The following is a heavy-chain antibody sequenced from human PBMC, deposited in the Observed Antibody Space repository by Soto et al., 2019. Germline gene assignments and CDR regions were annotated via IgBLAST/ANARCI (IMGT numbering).Heavy chain of an antibody. Sequence: QVQLVESGGGVVQPGRCLRLSCAASGFTFSSYGIPWVRQAPGKGLEWVAVIWYDGSNKYYADSVKGRFTISRDNSKNTLYLQMNSLRAEDTAVYYCARDQSAYDSSGYYYAWFDYWGHGTLVTVSS. CDR1: GFTFSSYG. J-gene: IGHJ4*01. CDR2: IWYDGSNK. CDR3: ARDQSAYDSSGYYYAWFDY. V-gene: IGHV3-33*01. D-gene: IGHD3-22*01.